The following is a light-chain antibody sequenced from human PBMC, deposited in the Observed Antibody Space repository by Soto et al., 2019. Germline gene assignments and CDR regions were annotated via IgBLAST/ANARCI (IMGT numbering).Light chain of an antibody. CDR3: SSSTGSDTLV. J-gene: IGLJ1*01. V-gene: IGLV2-14*01. CDR1: SSDVGTYNS. CDR2: DVS. Sequence: QSVLTQPASVSGSPGQSITISCTGASSDVGTYNSVSWYQQHPGKAPKLMIYDVSERPSGVSNRFSASKSGNTASLTISGLQAEDEADYYCSSSTGSDTLVFGTGTKLTVL.